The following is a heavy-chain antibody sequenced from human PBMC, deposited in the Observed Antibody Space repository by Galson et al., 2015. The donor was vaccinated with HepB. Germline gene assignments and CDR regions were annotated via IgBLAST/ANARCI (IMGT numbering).Heavy chain of an antibody. D-gene: IGHD5-18*01. V-gene: IGHV1-18*04. CDR3: ARGLDRGYSHGFGGY. J-gene: IGHJ4*02. CDR2: ISAYNGIK. CDR1: GYTFTSYG. Sequence: SVKVSCKASGYTFTSYGINWVRQAPGQGLEWMGWISAYNGIKNYAQKFQGRVTMTTDTSTSTAYMEVRSLRSDDTAVYYCARGLDRGYSHGFGGYWGQGTLVIVSS.